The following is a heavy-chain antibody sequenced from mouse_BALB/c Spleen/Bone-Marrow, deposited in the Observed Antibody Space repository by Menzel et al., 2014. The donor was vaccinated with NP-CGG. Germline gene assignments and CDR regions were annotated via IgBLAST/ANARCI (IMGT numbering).Heavy chain of an antibody. J-gene: IGHJ4*01. CDR1: GYAFSSSW. V-gene: IGHV1-82*01. CDR3: ARSDGYRDMDY. D-gene: IGHD2-3*01. CDR2: IYPGDGDT. Sequence: VQGVESGPELVKPGASVKISCKASGYAFSSSWMNWVKQRPGQGLEWIGRIYPGDGDTKYNGKFKGKATLTADKSSSTAYMQLSSLTSVDSAVYFCARSDGYRDMDYWGRGTSVTVSS.